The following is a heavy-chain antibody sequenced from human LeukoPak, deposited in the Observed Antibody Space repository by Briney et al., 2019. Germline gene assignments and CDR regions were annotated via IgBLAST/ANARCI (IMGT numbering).Heavy chain of an antibody. D-gene: IGHD2-15*01. Sequence: GGSLRLSCAASGFTFSSYAMSWVRQAPGKGLEWVSAISGSGGSTYYADSVKGRFTISRDNSKNTLYLQMNSLRAEDTAVYYCAGVKRDCSGGSCYSYDYWGQGTLVTISS. J-gene: IGHJ4*02. CDR3: AGVKRDCSGGSCYSYDY. V-gene: IGHV3-23*01. CDR2: ISGSGGST. CDR1: GFTFSSYA.